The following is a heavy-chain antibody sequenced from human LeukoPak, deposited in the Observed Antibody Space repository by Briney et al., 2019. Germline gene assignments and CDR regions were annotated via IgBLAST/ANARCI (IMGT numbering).Heavy chain of an antibody. Sequence: PGGSLRLSCVASGFTFSRYAMHWVRQAPGEGLEWVSFISYDGSKKNNADSVKGRFTISRDNSKNTLFLQMNSLRVEDTAVYYCARDLGGKYTIDYWGQGTLVTVSS. V-gene: IGHV3-30-3*01. CDR1: GFTFSRYA. CDR3: ARDLGGKYTIDY. D-gene: IGHD1-26*01. J-gene: IGHJ4*02. CDR2: ISYDGSKK.